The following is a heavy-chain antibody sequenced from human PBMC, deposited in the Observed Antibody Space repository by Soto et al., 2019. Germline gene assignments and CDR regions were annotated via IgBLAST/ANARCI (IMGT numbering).Heavy chain of an antibody. CDR1: GYTLSSYG. J-gene: IGHJ5*02. V-gene: IGHV1-18*01. D-gene: IGHD2-2*01. CDR3: ARVVPGAEAWFGP. CDR2: INTYNGAT. Sequence: ASVNVSCKASGYTLSSYGITWVRQAPGQGLEWMGWINTYNGATNYAQNLQGRVTMTRDTSTTTAYMELRSLRSDDTAVYYCARVVPGAEAWFGPWGQGTLVTVSS.